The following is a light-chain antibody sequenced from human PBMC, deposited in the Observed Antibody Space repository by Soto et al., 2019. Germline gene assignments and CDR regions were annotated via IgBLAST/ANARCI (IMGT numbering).Light chain of an antibody. CDR1: NSNIGSNH. CDR3: AALDDSLNGVL. V-gene: IGLV1-44*01. CDR2: NNN. J-gene: IGLJ2*01. Sequence: QSVLTQPPSASGTPGQRVTISCCGSNSNIGSNHVHWYQQLPGTAPKLLIHNNNQRPSGVPDRFSGSKSGTSASLAISGLQAKDEAAYHCAALDDSLNGVLFGGGTQLTVL.